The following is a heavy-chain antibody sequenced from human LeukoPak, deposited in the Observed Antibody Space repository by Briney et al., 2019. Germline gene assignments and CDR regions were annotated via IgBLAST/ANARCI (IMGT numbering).Heavy chain of an antibody. Sequence: GGSLRLSCAASGFTFSSYAMSWVRQAPGKGLEWVSAISGSGGSTYYADSVKGRFTISRDNSKNTLYLQMNSLRAEDTAVYYCATEIMSDSQYGMDVWGQGTTVTVSS. CDR2: ISGSGGST. CDR3: ATEIMSDSQYGMDV. J-gene: IGHJ6*02. D-gene: IGHD3-16*01. CDR1: GFTFSSYA. V-gene: IGHV3-23*01.